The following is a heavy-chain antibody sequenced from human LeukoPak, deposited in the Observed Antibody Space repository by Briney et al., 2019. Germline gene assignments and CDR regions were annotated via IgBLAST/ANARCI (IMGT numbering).Heavy chain of an antibody. CDR2: INSDGSSK. V-gene: IGHV3-74*01. CDR1: GFTFSSSW. D-gene: IGHD4-17*01. CDR3: ARVHYGDYTDY. Sequence: GRSLRLSCAASGFTFSSSWMHWARQAPGKGLVWVSRINSDGSSKSYADSVRGRFTISRDNAKNTLYLQMNSLRDEDTAVYYCARVHYGDYTDYWGQGTLVSVSS. J-gene: IGHJ4*02.